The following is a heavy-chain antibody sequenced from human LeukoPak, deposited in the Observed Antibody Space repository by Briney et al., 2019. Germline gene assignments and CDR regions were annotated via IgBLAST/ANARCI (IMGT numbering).Heavy chain of an antibody. J-gene: IGHJ4*02. D-gene: IGHD6-19*01. Sequence: GGSLRLSCEASGFTFSSYWMHWVRQAPGKGLVWVSRINSDGSTTTYADSVKGRFTISRDNAKNTLYLQMNSLRAEDTAVYYCARILDSAWGELGYWGQGTLVTVSS. CDR2: INSDGSTT. V-gene: IGHV3-74*01. CDR3: ARILDSAWGELGY. CDR1: GFTFSSYW.